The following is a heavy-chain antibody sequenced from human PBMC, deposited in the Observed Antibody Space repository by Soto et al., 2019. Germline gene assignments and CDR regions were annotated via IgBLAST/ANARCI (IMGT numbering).Heavy chain of an antibody. D-gene: IGHD3-22*01. CDR2: IYSGGST. Sequence: EVQLVETGGGLIQPGGSLRLSCAASGFTVSSNYMSWVRQAPGKGLEWVSVIYSGGSTYYADSVKGRFTISRDNSKNTLYLQMNSLRAEDTAVYYCARVSLDYYDSSGYSVYYYYGMDVWGQGTTVTVSS. CDR1: GFTVSSNY. V-gene: IGHV3-53*02. CDR3: ARVSLDYYDSSGYSVYYYYGMDV. J-gene: IGHJ6*02.